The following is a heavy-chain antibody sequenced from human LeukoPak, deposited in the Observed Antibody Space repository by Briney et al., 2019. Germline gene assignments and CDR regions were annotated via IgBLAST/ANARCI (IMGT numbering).Heavy chain of an antibody. Sequence: SETLSLTCTVSGYSISSGYYWGWIRQPPGKGLEWIGSLYHSGSTYYNPSLKSRVTISVDTSKNQFSLNLSSVTAADAAVYYCARVLQYYYGSGSSWFDPWGQGTLVTVSS. CDR1: GYSISSGYY. D-gene: IGHD3-10*01. CDR2: LYHSGST. CDR3: ARVLQYYYGSGSSWFDP. V-gene: IGHV4-38-2*02. J-gene: IGHJ5*02.